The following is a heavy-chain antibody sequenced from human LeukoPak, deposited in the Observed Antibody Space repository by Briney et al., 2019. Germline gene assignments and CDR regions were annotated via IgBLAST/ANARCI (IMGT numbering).Heavy chain of an antibody. V-gene: IGHV3-21*01. J-gene: IGHJ4*02. Sequence: GGTLRLSCAASGFTFTNYNMNWVRQAPGKGLEWVSSIWYDGDYIFYADSVKGRFTISRENAKNSLYLQMNRLRAEDTAVYYCANAWSNFDFWGQGTLVTASS. CDR1: GFTFTNYN. CDR2: IWYDGDYI. CDR3: ANAWSNFDF.